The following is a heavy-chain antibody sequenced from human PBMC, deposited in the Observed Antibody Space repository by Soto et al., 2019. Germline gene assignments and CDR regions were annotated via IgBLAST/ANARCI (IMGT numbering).Heavy chain of an antibody. Sequence: GGSLRFSCAASGFAFSGSAMYWVRQASGKGPEWVGRIRSKGHNYATEYAASVKGRFTISRDDSKNTAYLQMNSLQTEDTAVYYCTRDLFSYDYSGILWFDPWGQGTLVTVSS. CDR2: IRSKGHNYAT. D-gene: IGHD3-16*01. CDR1: GFAFSGSA. J-gene: IGHJ5*02. CDR3: TRDLFSYDYSGILWFDP. V-gene: IGHV3-73*01.